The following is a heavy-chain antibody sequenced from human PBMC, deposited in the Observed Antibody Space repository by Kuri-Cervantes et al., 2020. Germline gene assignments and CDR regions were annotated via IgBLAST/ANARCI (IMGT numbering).Heavy chain of an antibody. CDR3: AREKGFTSGYDY. J-gene: IGHJ4*02. D-gene: IGHD5-12*01. V-gene: IGHV3-30*03. CDR1: GFTLSSYG. Sequence: GESLKISCAASGFTLSSYGMHWVRQSPGKGLEWVAVISFDGSTQYYADSVKGRFAISRDTSKNTLFLHLNSLRPEDTALYYCAREKGFTSGYDYWGQGTLVTVSS. CDR2: ISFDGSTQ.